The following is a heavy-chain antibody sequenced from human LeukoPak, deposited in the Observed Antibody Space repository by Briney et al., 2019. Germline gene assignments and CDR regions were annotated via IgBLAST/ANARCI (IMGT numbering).Heavy chain of an antibody. CDR3: AKDHSNWYLDL. Sequence: GGSLRLSCAASGFTFSSYAMSWVRQAPGKGLEWVSAISGSGGNTYYADSVKGRFTISRDNSKNALYLQMNSLRAEDTALYYCAKDHSNWYLDLWGRGTLVTVSS. J-gene: IGHJ2*01. CDR2: ISGSGGNT. V-gene: IGHV3-23*01. CDR1: GFTFSSYA.